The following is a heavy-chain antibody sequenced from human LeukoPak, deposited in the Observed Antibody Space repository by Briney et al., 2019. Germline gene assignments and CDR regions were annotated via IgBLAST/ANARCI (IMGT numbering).Heavy chain of an antibody. J-gene: IGHJ4*02. D-gene: IGHD5-12*01. CDR1: GFTFSSYG. CDR3: AKDLGWLGYSGYEAPTD. Sequence: GGSLRLSCAASGFTFSSYGMHWVRQAPGKGLEWVAFIRYDGSNKYYADSVKGRFTISRDNSKNTLYLQMNSLRAEDTAVYYCAKDLGWLGYSGYEAPTDWGQGTLVTVSS. CDR2: IRYDGSNK. V-gene: IGHV3-30*02.